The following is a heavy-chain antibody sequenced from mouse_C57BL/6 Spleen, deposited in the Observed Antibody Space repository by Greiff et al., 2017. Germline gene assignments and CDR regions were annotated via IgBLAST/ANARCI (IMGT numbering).Heavy chain of an antibody. CDR2: INYDGSST. J-gene: IGHJ3*01. CDR3: ARGGYDYGGVWFAY. V-gene: IGHV5-16*01. D-gene: IGHD2-4*01. Sequence: EVQLVESEGGLVQPGSSMKLSCTASGFTFSDYYMAWVRQVPEKGLEWVANINYDGSSTYYLDSLKSRFIISRDNAKNILYLQMSSLKSEDTATYYCARGGYDYGGVWFAYWGQGTLVTVSA. CDR1: GFTFSDYY.